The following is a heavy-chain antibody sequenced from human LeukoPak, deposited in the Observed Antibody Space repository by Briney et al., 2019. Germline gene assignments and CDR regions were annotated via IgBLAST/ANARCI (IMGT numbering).Heavy chain of an antibody. CDR3: AKVGGIYCTRISCYIDY. D-gene: IGHD2-2*02. CDR2: ISSSSSTI. Sequence: GALRLSCAASGFTFSSHSMNWVRQAPGKGLEWVSYISSSSSTIYYADSVKGRFTISRDNSKNTLYLQMNSLRAEDTAVYYCAKVGGIYCTRISCYIDYWGQGTLVTVSS. J-gene: IGHJ4*02. CDR1: GFTFSSHS. V-gene: IGHV3-48*01.